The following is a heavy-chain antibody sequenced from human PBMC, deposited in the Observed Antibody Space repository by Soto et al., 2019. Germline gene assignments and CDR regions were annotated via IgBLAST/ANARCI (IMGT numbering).Heavy chain of an antibody. D-gene: IGHD3-3*01. CDR3: AREVTWSGYFDY. V-gene: IGHV4-59*12. Sequence: SETLSLTCNVSCGSISGYYWSWIRQPPGKGLEWIGYIYHSGSTNYNPSLKSRVSISVDTSKSQFFLKLTSVTAADTAVYYCAREVTWSGYFDYWGLGTLVTVSS. J-gene: IGHJ4*02. CDR1: CGSISGYY. CDR2: IYHSGST.